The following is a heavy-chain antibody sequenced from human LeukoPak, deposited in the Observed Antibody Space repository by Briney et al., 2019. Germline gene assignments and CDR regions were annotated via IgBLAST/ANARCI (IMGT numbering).Heavy chain of an antibody. D-gene: IGHD3-16*02. Sequence: GGSLRLSCAASGFTFSGYAMSWVRQAPGKVLVWVSAISGSGGSTYYADSVKGRFTISRDNSKNTLYLQMNSLRAEDTAVYYCAKDQYYDYVWGSYRYDYFDYWGQGTLVTVSS. V-gene: IGHV3-23*01. CDR1: GFTFSGYA. CDR2: ISGSGGST. J-gene: IGHJ4*02. CDR3: AKDQYYDYVWGSYRYDYFDY.